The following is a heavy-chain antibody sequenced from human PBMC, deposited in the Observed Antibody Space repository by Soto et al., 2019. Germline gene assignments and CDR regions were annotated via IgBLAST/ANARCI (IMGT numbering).Heavy chain of an antibody. J-gene: IGHJ4*02. Sequence: ASVKVSCKASGYTFNMYYVHWVRQAPGQGLEWMGVINPNGDTTTYAQRFQGRLTMTRDTSTSTVYMDLTSLRSEDTAVYYCAREGAAAARMFDNWGQGTLVTVSS. CDR1: GYTFNMYY. V-gene: IGHV1-46*02. D-gene: IGHD6-13*01. CDR3: AREGAAAARMFDN. CDR2: INPNGDTT.